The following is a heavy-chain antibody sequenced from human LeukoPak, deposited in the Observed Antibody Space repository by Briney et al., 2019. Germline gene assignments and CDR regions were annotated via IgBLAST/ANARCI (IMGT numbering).Heavy chain of an antibody. CDR1: GGYIGTYY. CDR3: ARHIGGGIEDMDV. Sequence: SETLSLTCTVSGGYIGTYYWSWIRQSPGKGLEWIGYIYVTGTRYNPYLQSRVTISVDRSRNQFFLKMSSVTAADTAVYYCARHIGGGIEDMDVWGKGTKVIVSS. J-gene: IGHJ6*03. CDR2: IYVTGT. D-gene: IGHD3-16*02. V-gene: IGHV4-59*08.